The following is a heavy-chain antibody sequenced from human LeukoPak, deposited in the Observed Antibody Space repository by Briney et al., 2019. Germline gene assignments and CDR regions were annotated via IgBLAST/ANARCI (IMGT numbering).Heavy chain of an antibody. CDR1: GFTFSSYW. D-gene: IGHD1-26*01. CDR2: TNSDGSST. Sequence: GGSLRLSCAASGFTFSSYWMHWVRQAPGKGLVWVSRTNSDGSSTSYADSVKGRFTISRDNPKKTLFLQMNSLRADDTAVYYCASALGGQGGHWGQGTLVTVSS. J-gene: IGHJ4*02. V-gene: IGHV3-74*01. CDR3: ASALGGQGGH.